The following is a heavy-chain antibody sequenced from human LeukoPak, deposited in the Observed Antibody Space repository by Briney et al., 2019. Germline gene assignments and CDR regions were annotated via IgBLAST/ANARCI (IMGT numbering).Heavy chain of an antibody. CDR3: ARADREGGYTYGFFDY. D-gene: IGHD5-18*01. V-gene: IGHV1-2*02. CDR1: GDTFTGYY. J-gene: IGHJ4*02. Sequence: ASVKVSCKASGDTFTGYYMHWVRQAPGQGLEWMGWINPNSGGINYAQKFQGRVTMTRDTSISTAYMELTRLRSDDTAVYFCARADREGGYTYGFFDYWGQGILVTVSS. CDR2: INPNSGGI.